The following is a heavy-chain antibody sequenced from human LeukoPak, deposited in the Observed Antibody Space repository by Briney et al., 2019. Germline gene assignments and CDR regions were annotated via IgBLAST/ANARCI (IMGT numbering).Heavy chain of an antibody. CDR3: ARDRGTQDYFDY. CDR1: GFTFSNYW. V-gene: IGHV3-7*03. D-gene: IGHD3-16*01. Sequence: GGSLRLSCAASGFTFSNYWMSWVRQAPGKGLEWVANIKQDGSEKYYVDSMKGRFTISRDNSKNTLYLQMNSLRAEDTAVYYCARDRGTQDYFDYWGQGTLVTVSS. J-gene: IGHJ4*02. CDR2: IKQDGSEK.